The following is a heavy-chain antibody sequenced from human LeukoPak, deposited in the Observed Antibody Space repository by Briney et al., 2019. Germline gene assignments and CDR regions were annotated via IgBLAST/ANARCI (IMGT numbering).Heavy chain of an antibody. CDR1: GYSFTSYW. CDR3: ATWEGYSSSWPYYFDY. D-gene: IGHD6-13*01. Sequence: GESLKISCKGSGYSFTSYWIGWVRQMPGKGLEWMGIIYPGDSDTRYSPSFQGQVTISADKSISTAYLQWSSLKASDSAMYYCATWEGYSSSWPYYFDYWGQGTLVTVSS. J-gene: IGHJ4*02. V-gene: IGHV5-51*01. CDR2: IYPGDSDT.